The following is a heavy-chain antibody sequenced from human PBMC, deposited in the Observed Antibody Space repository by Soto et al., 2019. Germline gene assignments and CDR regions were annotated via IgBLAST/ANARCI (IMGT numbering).Heavy chain of an antibody. D-gene: IGHD6-13*01. V-gene: IGHV2-5*02. J-gene: IGHJ4*02. CDR2: IYWDDDK. CDR3: EHLYWAASGTRYYVDY. CDR1: GFSFSTSAFG. Sequence: QITLTESCPTLVKPTQTLTLTCTFSGFSFSTSAFGVGWIRQPPGKALEWLALIYWDDDKRYSPFLKSRLTITKDPSTTQVVLTMTNMDPVDTGTDYCEHLYWAASGTRYYVDYWVQGTLVTVYS.